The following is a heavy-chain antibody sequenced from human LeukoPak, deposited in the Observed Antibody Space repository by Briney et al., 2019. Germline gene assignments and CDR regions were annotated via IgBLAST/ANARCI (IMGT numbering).Heavy chain of an antibody. V-gene: IGHV3-53*01. CDR3: ARRAGAYSHPYDY. CDR2: IYSDNT. D-gene: IGHD4/OR15-4a*01. Sequence: PGGSLRLSCAASGFTFSSYAMHWVRQAPGKGLEWVSFIYSDNTHYSDSVKGRFTISRDNSKNTLYLQMNSLRAEDTAVYYRARRAGAYSHPYDYWGQGTLVTVSS. CDR1: GFTFSSYA. J-gene: IGHJ4*02.